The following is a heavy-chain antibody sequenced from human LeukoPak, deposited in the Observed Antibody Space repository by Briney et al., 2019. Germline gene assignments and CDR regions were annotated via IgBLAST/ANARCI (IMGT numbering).Heavy chain of an antibody. V-gene: IGHV1-69*06. CDR1: GGTFSSYA. Sequence: SVKVSCKASGGTFSSYAISWVRQAPGQGLEWMGRIIPIFGTANYAQKFQGRVTITADKSTSTAYMELSSLRSEDTAVYYCAGAASYYDSSGYQIYYFDYWGQGTLVTVSS. CDR2: IIPIFGTA. D-gene: IGHD3-22*01. J-gene: IGHJ4*02. CDR3: AGAASYYDSSGYQIYYFDY.